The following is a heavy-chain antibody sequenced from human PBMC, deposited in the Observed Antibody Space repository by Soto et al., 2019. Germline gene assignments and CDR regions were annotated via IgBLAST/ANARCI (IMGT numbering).Heavy chain of an antibody. J-gene: IGHJ5*02. CDR3: ARQAMSSSWHVFDP. V-gene: IGHV4-39*01. CDR2: IYYSGNF. Sequence: SETLSLTSTVSGGSISSSRYYWGWVRQPPGRGLEWIGSIYYSGNFHYNPSLRSPVTMSVDTSKNQFALRLSSVTAADTAVYYCARQAMSSSWHVFDPWGQGILVTVSS. CDR1: GGSISSSRYY. D-gene: IGHD6-19*01.